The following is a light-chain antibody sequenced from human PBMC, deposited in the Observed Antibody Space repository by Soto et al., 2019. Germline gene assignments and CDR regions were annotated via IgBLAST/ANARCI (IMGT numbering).Light chain of an antibody. J-gene: IGLJ1*01. V-gene: IGLV2-8*01. Sequence: QSVLTQPPSASGAPGQSVTISCTGTSSDVGAYNYVSWYQQHPGKAPKLMIYEVNKRPSGVPDRFSGSKSGNTASLTVSGLQAEDEADYYCSSYAGSSNVFVTGTKVTVL. CDR1: SSDVGAYNY. CDR2: EVN. CDR3: SSYAGSSNV.